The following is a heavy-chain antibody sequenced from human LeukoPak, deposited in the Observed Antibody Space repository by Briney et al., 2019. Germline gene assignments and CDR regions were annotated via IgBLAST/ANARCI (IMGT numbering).Heavy chain of an antibody. Sequence: SETLSLTCAVYGGSFSGYYWSWIRQPPGKGLEWIGEINHSGSTNYNPSLKSRVTISVDTSKNQFSLKLSSVTAADTAVYYCARAGSYGSGSYGDYWGQGTLVTVSS. V-gene: IGHV4-34*01. CDR2: INHSGST. D-gene: IGHD3-10*01. CDR3: ARAGSYGSGSYGDY. CDR1: GGSFSGYY. J-gene: IGHJ4*02.